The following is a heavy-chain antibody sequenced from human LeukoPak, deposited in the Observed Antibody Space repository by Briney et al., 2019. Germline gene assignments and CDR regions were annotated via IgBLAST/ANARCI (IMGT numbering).Heavy chain of an antibody. J-gene: IGHJ4*02. V-gene: IGHV4-61*02. CDR1: GGSIGSGSYY. D-gene: IGHD2-2*01. Sequence: SETLSLTCTVSGGSIGSGSYYWSWIRQPAGKGLEWIGRIYTSGSTNYNPSLKSRVTISVDTSKNQFSLKLSSVTAADTAVYYCARAFDTSSPFDYWGQGTLVTVSS. CDR2: IYTSGST. CDR3: ARAFDTSSPFDY.